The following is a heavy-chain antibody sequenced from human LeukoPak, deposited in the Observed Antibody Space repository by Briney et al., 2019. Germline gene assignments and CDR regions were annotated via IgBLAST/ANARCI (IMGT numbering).Heavy chain of an antibody. Sequence: PGGSLRLSCAASGFTFSSYGLHWVRQAPGKGLEWVALIWYDGSKEYYADSVKGRFTISRDNSNNTLYLQMNSLRAEDTAVYYCARGLSEADYWGQGTLVTVSS. CDR1: GFTFSSYG. D-gene: IGHD6-19*01. CDR3: ARGLSEADY. V-gene: IGHV3-33*01. J-gene: IGHJ4*02. CDR2: IWYDGSKE.